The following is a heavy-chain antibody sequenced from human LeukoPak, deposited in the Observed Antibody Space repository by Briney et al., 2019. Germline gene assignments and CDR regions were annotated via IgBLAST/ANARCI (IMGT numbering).Heavy chain of an antibody. CDR2: ISYDGSNK. CDR3: ARVVVGAINWFDP. V-gene: IGHV3-30*03. D-gene: IGHD1-26*01. Sequence: GRSLRLSCAASGFTFSSYGMHWVRQAPGKGLEWVAVISYDGSNKYYADSVKGRFTISRDNSKNTLYLQMNSLRAEDTAVYYCARVVVGAINWFDPWGQGTLVTVSS. CDR1: GFTFSSYG. J-gene: IGHJ5*02.